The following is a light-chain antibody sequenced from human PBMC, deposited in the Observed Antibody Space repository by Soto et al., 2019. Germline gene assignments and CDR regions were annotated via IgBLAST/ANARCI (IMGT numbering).Light chain of an antibody. CDR2: DGS. V-gene: IGKV1-5*01. J-gene: IGKJ2*02. CDR3: QQYSAYPCT. Sequence: DIQMTQFPSTLSASVGDRVTITCRASQSIRSWLAWYQQKPGKAPKLLIYDGSSLQSGVPSGFSGSGSATEFTLTNNSLQPDDFATYDCQQYSAYPCTFGQGTKVE. CDR1: QSIRSW.